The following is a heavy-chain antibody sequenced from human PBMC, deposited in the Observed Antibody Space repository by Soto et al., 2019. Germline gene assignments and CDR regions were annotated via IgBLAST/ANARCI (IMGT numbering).Heavy chain of an antibody. V-gene: IGHV4-59*01. Sequence: SETLSLTCTVSGRSISIYYWSWIRQSPGKGLEWIGYIHYSGSTNYNPSLKSRVTISVDTSKNQLSLKLSSVTAADTAVYYCARGSAAGTKSPFDYWGQGTMVTVSS. J-gene: IGHJ4*02. CDR3: ARGSAAGTKSPFDY. CDR2: IHYSGST. D-gene: IGHD6-13*01. CDR1: GRSISIYY.